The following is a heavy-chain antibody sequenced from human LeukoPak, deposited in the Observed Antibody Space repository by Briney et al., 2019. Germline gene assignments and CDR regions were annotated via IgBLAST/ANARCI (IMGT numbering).Heavy chain of an antibody. V-gene: IGHV4-34*01. CDR3: ANYGTYRPPDY. D-gene: IGHD3-16*01. CDR2: INYRVST. Sequence: SETLSLTCAVYGGSFSDYYGRWIRRPPGRGLEGMGEINYRVSTNYIPHPKSRVTISVYTSKDPFPLTLSSLTAADTAVYYCANYGTYRPPDYWGQGTLVTVSS. J-gene: IGHJ4*02. CDR1: GGSFSDYY.